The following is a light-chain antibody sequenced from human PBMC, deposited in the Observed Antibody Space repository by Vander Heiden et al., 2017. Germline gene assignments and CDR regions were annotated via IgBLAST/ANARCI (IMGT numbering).Light chain of an antibody. Sequence: QSVLTQPPSASGTPGQRVTISCSGSSSNIASNFVPLYQPLPGAAPNVLIYNNNQRTSGVPDRFSGSKSGSSASLTISGLRADDEADYYCAAGDDSRRGWVFGGGTKLTVL. CDR3: AAGDDSRRGWV. V-gene: IGLV1-47*02. CDR1: SSNIASNF. J-gene: IGLJ3*02. CDR2: NNN.